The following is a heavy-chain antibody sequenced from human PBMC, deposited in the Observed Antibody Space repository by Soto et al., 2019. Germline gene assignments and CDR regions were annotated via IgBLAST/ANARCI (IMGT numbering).Heavy chain of an antibody. CDR1: GSGFIALA. CDR2: VFNDESSI. J-gene: IGHJ4*02. D-gene: IGHD3-22*01. CDR3: ATGAAYYYDTSRY. Sequence: GGSLRLSCTASGSGFIALAMHWIRQPPGKGLEWVAVVFNDESSISYADSVKGRFTISRDNSRNTLYLQMTSLRLEDTALYYCATGAAYYYDTSRYWGQGTLVTVSS. V-gene: IGHV3-30-3*01.